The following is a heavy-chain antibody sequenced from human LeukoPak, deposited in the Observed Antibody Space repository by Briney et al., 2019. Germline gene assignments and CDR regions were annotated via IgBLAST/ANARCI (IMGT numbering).Heavy chain of an antibody. CDR3: ARDRIVVVPAAIDY. V-gene: IGHV1-18*04. CDR2: ISAYNGNT. CDR1: GYTFTDYY. J-gene: IGHJ4*02. Sequence: ASVKVSCKASGYTFTDYYIHWVRQAPGQGLEWMGWISAYNGNTNYAQKLQGRVTMTTDTSTSTAYMELRSLRSDDTAVYYCARDRIVVVPAAIDYWGQGTLVTVSS. D-gene: IGHD2-2*01.